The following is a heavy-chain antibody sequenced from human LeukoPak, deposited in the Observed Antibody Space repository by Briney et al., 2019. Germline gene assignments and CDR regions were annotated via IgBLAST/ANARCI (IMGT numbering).Heavy chain of an antibody. V-gene: IGHV1-24*01. CDR2: FDPEDGET. CDR3: ATYDFWSGYYTH. J-gene: IGHJ4*02. D-gene: IGHD3-3*01. Sequence: ASVKVSCKVSGYTLTELSMHWVREAPGKGLEWMGGFDPEDGETIYAQKFQGRVTMTEDTSTDTAYMELSSLRSEDTAVYYCATYDFWSGYYTHWGQGTLVTLSS. CDR1: GYTLTELS.